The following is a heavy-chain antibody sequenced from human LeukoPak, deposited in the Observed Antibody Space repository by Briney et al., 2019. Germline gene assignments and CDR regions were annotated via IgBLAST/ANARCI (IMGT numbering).Heavy chain of an antibody. CDR1: GGSISSYY. D-gene: IGHD2-2*02. J-gene: IGHJ4*02. CDR3: ARGEGYCSSTSCYTFDY. CDR2: IYYSGST. V-gene: IGHV4-59*12. Sequence: PSETLSLTCTVSGGSISSYYWSWIRQPPGKGLEWIGCIYYSGSTNYNPSLKSRVTISVDTSKNQFSLKLSSVTAADTAVYYCARGEGYCSSTSCYTFDYWGQGTLVTVSS.